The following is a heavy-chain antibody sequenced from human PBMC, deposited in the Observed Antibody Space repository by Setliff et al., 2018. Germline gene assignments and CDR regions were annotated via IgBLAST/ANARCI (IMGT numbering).Heavy chain of an antibody. V-gene: IGHV1-46*03. CDR2: INPRAGTT. J-gene: IGHJ4*02. Sequence: ASVKVSCKASGYTFTNYYINWVRQAPGQGLEWMGIINPRAGTTSYAQKLQGRVTMTRDTSTNTVYMELSSLRSEDTAVYYWARGGSPDCSTAGCRYGDYVYWGQGTQVTVSS. CDR3: ARGGSPDCSTAGCRYGDYVY. D-gene: IGHD2-2*01. CDR1: GYTFTNYY.